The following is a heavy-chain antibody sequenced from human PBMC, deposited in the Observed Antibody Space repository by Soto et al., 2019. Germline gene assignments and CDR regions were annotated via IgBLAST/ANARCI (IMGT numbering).Heavy chain of an antibody. J-gene: IGHJ4*02. V-gene: IGHV4-30-4*01. Sequence: SETLSLTCAVSGGSIISGDYYWSWIRQPPGKGLEWIGYIYYSGSTYYNPSLKSRVTISVDTSKNQFSLKLSSVTAADTAVYYCARDNTMVRGRGVDYWGQGTLVTVSS. CDR2: IYYSGST. CDR3: ARDNTMVRGRGVDY. D-gene: IGHD3-10*01. CDR1: GGSIISGDYY.